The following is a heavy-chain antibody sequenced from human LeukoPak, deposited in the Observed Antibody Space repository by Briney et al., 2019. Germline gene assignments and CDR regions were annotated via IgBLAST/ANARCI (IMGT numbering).Heavy chain of an antibody. J-gene: IGHJ3*02. CDR1: GGSMSGYY. CDR2: IYYGGGT. Sequence: SETLSLTCTVSGGSMSGYYWSWIRQPPGKGLEWIGHIYYGGGTSYNPSLRSRLAMSEDTSNNQFSLTLSPVTAADTAVYYCARETTYPYALKAFDIWGQGTMVTVSS. CDR3: ARETTYPYALKAFDI. D-gene: IGHD2-2*01. V-gene: IGHV4-59*01.